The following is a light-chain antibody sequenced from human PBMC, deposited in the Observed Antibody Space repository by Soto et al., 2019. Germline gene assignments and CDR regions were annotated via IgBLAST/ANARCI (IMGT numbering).Light chain of an antibody. CDR1: QSDTSSS. Sequence: PGERATLSCRASQSDTSSSLAWYQQKPGQAPRLLIYGASNRATGIPDRFSGSGSGADFTLTISRLEPEDFAVYYCQRYGSSALTFGGGTKVYIK. CDR3: QRYGSSALT. J-gene: IGKJ4*01. CDR2: GAS. V-gene: IGKV3-20*01.